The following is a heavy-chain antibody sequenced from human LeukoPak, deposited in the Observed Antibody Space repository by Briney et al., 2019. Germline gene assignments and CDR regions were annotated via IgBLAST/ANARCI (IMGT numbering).Heavy chain of an antibody. D-gene: IGHD2-15*01. CDR3: AMRQSLLH. Sequence: PSETLSLTCTVSGGSISSSSYYWGWIRQPPGKGLEWVANIKEDGSEKYYVDSVKGRFTISRDNAKNSLYLQMNSLRAEDTAVYYCAMRQSLLHWGQGTLVTVSS. V-gene: IGHV3-7*01. CDR1: GGSISSSSYY. J-gene: IGHJ4*02. CDR2: IKEDGSEK.